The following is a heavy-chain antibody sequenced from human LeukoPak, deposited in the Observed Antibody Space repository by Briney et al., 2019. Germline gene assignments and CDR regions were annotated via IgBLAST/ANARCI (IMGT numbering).Heavy chain of an antibody. J-gene: IGHJ4*02. Sequence: PGGSLRLSCAASGFIFNNYWTQWVRQAPGKGLEWVANINYGGNENYHVDSVKGRFSISRDNVRNSLYLQMNSLRAEDTAVYYCTRGDPDKWGQGTLVIVSS. CDR3: TRGDPDK. V-gene: IGHV3-7*03. CDR1: GFIFNNYW. D-gene: IGHD2-21*02. CDR2: INYGGNEN.